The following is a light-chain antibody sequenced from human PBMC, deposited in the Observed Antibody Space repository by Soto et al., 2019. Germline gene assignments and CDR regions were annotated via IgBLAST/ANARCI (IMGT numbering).Light chain of an antibody. Sequence: VMTQTPLSLSVTPGKAASISCKSSQSLLHSNGKTFLYWYLQKPGQPPHLLIYEVSNRFSGVQDRFSGSGSGTDFTLNISRVEAEDVGSYYCMQGIQLPGSFGQGTRLEI. CDR1: QSLLHSNGKTF. CDR2: EVS. V-gene: IGKV2D-29*01. CDR3: MQGIQLPGS. J-gene: IGKJ5*01.